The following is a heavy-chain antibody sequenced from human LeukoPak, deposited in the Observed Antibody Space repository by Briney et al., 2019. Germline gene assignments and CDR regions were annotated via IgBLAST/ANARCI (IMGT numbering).Heavy chain of an antibody. J-gene: IGHJ3*02. CDR2: ISSSSSYI. V-gene: IGHV3-21*01. Sequence: PGGSVRLSCAASGFTFSSYSMNWVRQAPGKGLEWVSSISSSSSYIYYADSVKGRFTISRDNAKNSLYLQMNSLRAEDTAVYYCARAPSAEDTFDIWGQGTMVTVSS. D-gene: IGHD1-26*01. CDR1: GFTFSSYS. CDR3: ARAPSAEDTFDI.